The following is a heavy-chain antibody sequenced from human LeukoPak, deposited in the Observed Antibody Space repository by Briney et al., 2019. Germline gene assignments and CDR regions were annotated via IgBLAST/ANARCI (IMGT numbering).Heavy chain of an antibody. CDR3: ARGPGYEILTGSFNYYYMDV. CDR1: GESFSGYY. CDR2: INHSGST. D-gene: IGHD3-9*01. V-gene: IGHV4-34*01. J-gene: IGHJ6*03. Sequence: SETLFLTCVVYGESFSGYYWGWIRQPPGKGLEWIGEINHSGSTHYNPSLKSRVIISVDTSKRQFFLKLRSVTAADTAVYYCARGPGYEILTGSFNYYYMDVWGKGTTVTVSS.